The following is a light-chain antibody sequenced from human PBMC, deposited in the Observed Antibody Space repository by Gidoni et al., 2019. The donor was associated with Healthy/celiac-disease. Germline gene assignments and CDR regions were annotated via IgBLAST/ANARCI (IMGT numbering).Light chain of an antibody. V-gene: IGLV3-21*04. CDR1: NIGSKS. J-gene: IGLJ1*01. CDR3: QVWDSSSDHSRV. Sequence: SYVLTQPPSVSVAPGKTARITRGGNNIGSKSVHWYQQKPGQAPVLVIYYDSDRPSGIPERFSGSNSGNTATLTISRVEARDEADYYCQVWDSSSDHSRVFGTGTKVTVL. CDR2: YDS.